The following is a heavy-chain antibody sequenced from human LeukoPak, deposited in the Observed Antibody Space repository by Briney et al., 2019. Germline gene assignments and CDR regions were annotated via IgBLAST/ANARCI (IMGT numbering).Heavy chain of an antibody. D-gene: IGHD6-19*01. Sequence: TSETLSLTCTVSGGSISSSSYYWGWIRQPPGKGLEWIGSIYYSGSTYYNPSLKSRVTISVDTSKNQFSLKLSSVTAADTAVYYCARDTTPVAGHDYWGQGTLVTVSS. V-gene: IGHV4-39*07. CDR1: GGSISSSSYY. CDR2: IYYSGST. J-gene: IGHJ4*02. CDR3: ARDTTPVAGHDY.